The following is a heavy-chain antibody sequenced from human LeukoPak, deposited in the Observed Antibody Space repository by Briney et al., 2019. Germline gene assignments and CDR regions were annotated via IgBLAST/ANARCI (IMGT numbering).Heavy chain of an antibody. J-gene: IGHJ4*02. CDR3: TRLGVALAGADYFDY. CDR1: GFTFSGSA. D-gene: IGHD6-19*01. CDR2: IRSKANSYAT. Sequence: GGSLKLSCAASGFTFSGSAMHWVRQASGKGLEWVGRIRSKANSYATAYAASVKGRFTISRDDSKNTAYLQMNSLKTEDTAVYYCTRLGVALAGADYFDYWGQGTLVTVSS. V-gene: IGHV3-73*01.